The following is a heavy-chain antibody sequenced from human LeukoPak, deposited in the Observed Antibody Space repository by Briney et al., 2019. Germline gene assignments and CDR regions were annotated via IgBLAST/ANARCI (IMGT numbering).Heavy chain of an antibody. CDR2: ISASGGTT. Sequence: GGSLRLSCAASGFTFSNSGMNWVRQAPGKGLEWVSGISASGGTTFYADSVKGRFTISRDNSKNTLYLQMNRLRAEDTAIYYCAKDRLAYSYAQPFDYWGQGTLVTVSS. V-gene: IGHV3-23*01. D-gene: IGHD5-18*01. J-gene: IGHJ4*02. CDR3: AKDRLAYSYAQPFDY. CDR1: GFTFSNSG.